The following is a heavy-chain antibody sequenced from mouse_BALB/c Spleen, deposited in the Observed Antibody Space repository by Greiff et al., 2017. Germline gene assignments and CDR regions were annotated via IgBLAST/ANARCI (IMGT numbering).Heavy chain of an antibody. CDR2: ISSGSSTI. Sequence: EVQGVESGGGLVQPGGSRKLSCAASGFTFSSFGMHWVRQAPEKGLEWVAYISSGSSTIYYADTVKGRFTISRDNPKNTLFLQMTSLRSEDTAMYYCARRRGTTDPGYAMDYWGQGTSVTVSS. CDR3: ARRRGTTDPGYAMDY. CDR1: GFTFSSFG. J-gene: IGHJ4*01. D-gene: IGHD1-1*01. V-gene: IGHV5-17*02.